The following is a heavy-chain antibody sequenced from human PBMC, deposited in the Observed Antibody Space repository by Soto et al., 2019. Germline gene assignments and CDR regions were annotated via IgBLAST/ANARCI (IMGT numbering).Heavy chain of an antibody. Sequence: SVKVSCKASGGTFSSYAISWVRQAPGQGLEWMGGIIPIFGTANYAQKFQGRVTITADKSTSTAYMELSSLRSEDTAVYYCARLPLYYYDSSGYYDAFDIWGQGTMVTVSS. D-gene: IGHD3-22*01. CDR1: GGTFSSYA. CDR2: IIPIFGTA. V-gene: IGHV1-69*06. J-gene: IGHJ3*02. CDR3: ARLPLYYYDSSGYYDAFDI.